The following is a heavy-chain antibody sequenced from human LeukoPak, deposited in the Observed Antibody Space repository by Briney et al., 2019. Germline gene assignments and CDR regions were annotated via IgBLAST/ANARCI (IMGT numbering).Heavy chain of an antibody. CDR2: IYYSGST. Sequence: SETLSLTCTISGGSISTYSWNWIRQAPGKGLEWIGYIYYSGSTNYNPSLKSRVTISVDTSKNQFSLQLSSVTAADTAVYYCARGGTIVLMVFAGGHFDYWGQGTLVTVSS. V-gene: IGHV4-59*01. CDR1: GGSISTYS. CDR3: ARGGTIVLMVFAGGHFDY. D-gene: IGHD2-8*01. J-gene: IGHJ4*02.